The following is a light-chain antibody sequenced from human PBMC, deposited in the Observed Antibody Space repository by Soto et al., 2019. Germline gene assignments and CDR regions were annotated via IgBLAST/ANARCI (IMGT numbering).Light chain of an antibody. CDR3: QQYGSSPPIT. J-gene: IGKJ4*01. V-gene: IGKV3-20*01. CDR2: GAS. CDR1: QSVSTY. Sequence: DIVLTQSPATLSLSPGERATLACRSSQSVSTYLAWYQQKPGQAPRLLIYGASSRATGIPDRFSGSGSGTDFTLTISRLEPEDFAVYYCQQYGSSPPITFGGGTKVDIK.